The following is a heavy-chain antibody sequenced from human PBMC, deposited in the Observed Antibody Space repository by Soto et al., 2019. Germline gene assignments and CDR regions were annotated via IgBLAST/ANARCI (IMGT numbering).Heavy chain of an antibody. V-gene: IGHV4-4*07. CDR3: ARLNWNYGRGWFDP. J-gene: IGHJ5*02. D-gene: IGHD1-7*01. CDR1: GGSISSYY. CDR2: IYTSGST. Sequence: SETLSLTXTVSGGSISSYYWSWIRQPAGKGLEWIGRIYTSGSTNYNPSLKSRVTMSVDTSKNQFSLKLSSVTAADTAVYYCARLNWNYGRGWFDPWGQGTLVTVSS.